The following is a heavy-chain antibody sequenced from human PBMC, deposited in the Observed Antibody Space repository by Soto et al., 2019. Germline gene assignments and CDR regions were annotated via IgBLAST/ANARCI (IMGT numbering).Heavy chain of an antibody. J-gene: IGHJ5*02. CDR3: VASLAASGLNWLDP. V-gene: IGHV4-34*01. CDR1: GGSFSGYY. Sequence: SGTLSLTCAVYGGSFSGYYWSWIRQPPGKGLEWIGEINHSGSTNYNPSLKSRVTISVDASKNQFSLRLTSMTAADTAVYYCVASLAASGLNWLDPWGRGTLVTVSS. CDR2: INHSGST. D-gene: IGHD6-13*01.